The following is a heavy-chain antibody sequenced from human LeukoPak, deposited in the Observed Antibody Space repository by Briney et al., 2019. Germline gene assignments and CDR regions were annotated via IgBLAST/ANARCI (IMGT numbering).Heavy chain of an antibody. CDR1: GFSFSNYW. Sequence: GGSLSLSCAASGFSFSNYWMSWVRQAPGKGLEWVANIKEDGSEKYYVDSVKGRFTISRDNARNSLYLQMNSLRAEDTAVYYCASGRQLGYWGQGTLVTVSS. CDR3: ASGRQLGY. CDR2: IKEDGSEK. V-gene: IGHV3-7*01. D-gene: IGHD6-13*01. J-gene: IGHJ4*02.